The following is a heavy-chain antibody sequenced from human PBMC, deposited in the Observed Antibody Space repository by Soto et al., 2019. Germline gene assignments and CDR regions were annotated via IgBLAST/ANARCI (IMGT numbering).Heavy chain of an antibody. Sequence: SLALTCTVSRGSVSSVDYCWGWIRDHPGKGLEGIGYIYYSGSTYYNPSLKSRVTISVDTSKNHFSLKLSSVTAADTGVYYRATEVLWGQGTMVTVSS. CDR2: IYYSGST. V-gene: IGHV4-31*03. J-gene: IGHJ3*01. CDR1: RGSVSSVDYC. CDR3: ATEVL.